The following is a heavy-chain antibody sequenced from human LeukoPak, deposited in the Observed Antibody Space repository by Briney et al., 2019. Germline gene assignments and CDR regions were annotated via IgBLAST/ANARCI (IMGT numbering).Heavy chain of an antibody. CDR1: GFTFSDYY. J-gene: IGHJ5*02. CDR2: ISKGGRTI. V-gene: IGHV3-11*04. CDR3: TITEDNWFDP. D-gene: IGHD1-14*01. Sequence: GGSLRLSCAASGFTFSDYYMSWIRQAPGKGLEWVSYISKGGRTIFYADTVKGRFTISRDNAKNSLFLQMNSLRAEDTAVYYCTITEDNWFDPWGQGTLVTVSS.